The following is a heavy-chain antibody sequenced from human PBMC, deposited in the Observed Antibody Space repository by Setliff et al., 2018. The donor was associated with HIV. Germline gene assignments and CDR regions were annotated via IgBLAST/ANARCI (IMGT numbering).Heavy chain of an antibody. CDR3: ALRRYSSWARFDS. Sequence: SETLSLTCTVSGGSISSYYWSWIRQPAGKGLEWIGRIYTSGNTNYNPSLKSLKSRVTMSVDTSKNQFSLKLTSMTAADTAVYYCALRRYSSWARFDSWGQGTLVTVSS. V-gene: IGHV4-4*07. D-gene: IGHD2-21*01. CDR1: GGSISSYY. CDR2: IYTSGNT. J-gene: IGHJ4*02.